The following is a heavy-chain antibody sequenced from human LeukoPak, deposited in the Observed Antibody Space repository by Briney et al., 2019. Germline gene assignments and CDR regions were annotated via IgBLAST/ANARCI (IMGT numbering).Heavy chain of an antibody. CDR1: GGSISSYH. Sequence: SETLSLTCTVSGGSISSYHWSWIRQPPGKGLEWIGHIYYTGSTNYNPSLKSRVTISLDTSKNQFSLKVSSATASDTAVYYCARRYCTTTTCFYFDYWGQGTLVTVSS. CDR3: ARRYCTTTTCFYFDY. D-gene: IGHD2-2*01. CDR2: IYYTGST. V-gene: IGHV4-59*08. J-gene: IGHJ4*02.